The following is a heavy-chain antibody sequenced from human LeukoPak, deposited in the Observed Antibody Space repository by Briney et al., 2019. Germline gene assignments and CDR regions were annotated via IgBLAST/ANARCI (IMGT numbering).Heavy chain of an antibody. V-gene: IGHV1-18*01. CDR1: GYSFTDYI. J-gene: IGHJ4*02. Sequence: ASVKVSCKTSGYSFTDYIIAWVRQAPGQGLEWLGWIGTYGGHTSYAQKVQGRVTMTTDTSASTAYMELSSLRSEDTAVYYCARLRRYPNYFDYWGQGTLVTVSS. CDR3: ARLRRYPNYFDY. CDR2: IGTYGGHT. D-gene: IGHD3-9*01.